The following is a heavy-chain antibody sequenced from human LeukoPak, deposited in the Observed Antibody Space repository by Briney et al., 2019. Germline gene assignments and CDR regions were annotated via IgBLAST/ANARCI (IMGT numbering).Heavy chain of an antibody. CDR1: GFTFSSYW. Sequence: GSLRLSCAASGFTFSSYWMSWVRQAPGKGLEWVANIKQDGSEKYYVDSVKGRFTISRDNAKNSLYLQMNSLRAEDAAVYYCASYYYDSSGYYYETLYYFDYWGQGTLVTVSS. D-gene: IGHD3-22*01. CDR2: IKQDGSEK. J-gene: IGHJ4*02. V-gene: IGHV3-7*01. CDR3: ASYYYDSSGYYYETLYYFDY.